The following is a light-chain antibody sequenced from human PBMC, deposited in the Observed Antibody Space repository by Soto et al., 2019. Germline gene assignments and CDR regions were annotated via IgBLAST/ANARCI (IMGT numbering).Light chain of an antibody. Sequence: EIVLTQSPATLSLSPGERATLSCRASQSVSSYLAWYQQKPGQAPRLLIYDASNRATGIPARSSGSGSGTDFTLTISSLEPEDFAVYYCQQRSNWPLLSFGGGTKVAIK. V-gene: IGKV3-11*01. J-gene: IGKJ4*01. CDR3: QQRSNWPLLS. CDR2: DAS. CDR1: QSVSSY.